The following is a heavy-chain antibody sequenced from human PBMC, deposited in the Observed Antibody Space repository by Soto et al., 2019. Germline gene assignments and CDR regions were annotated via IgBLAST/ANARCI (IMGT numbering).Heavy chain of an antibody. CDR1: GYTFTSYG. CDR2: ISAYNGNT. Sequence: ASVKVSCKASGYTFTSYGISWVRQAPGQGLEWMGWISAYNGNTNYAQKLQGRVTMTTDTSTSTAYMELRSLRSDDTAVYYCARVSYYDILTGPYYFDYSGQGTLVTVSS. J-gene: IGHJ4*02. D-gene: IGHD3-9*01. V-gene: IGHV1-18*01. CDR3: ARVSYYDILTGPYYFDY.